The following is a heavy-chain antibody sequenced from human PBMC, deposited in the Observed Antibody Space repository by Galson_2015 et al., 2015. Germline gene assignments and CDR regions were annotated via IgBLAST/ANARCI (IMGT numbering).Heavy chain of an antibody. CDR2: ISSTTTYI. J-gene: IGHJ4*02. CDR1: EFTFSSYY. D-gene: IGHD3-3*01. CDR3: ARQILHYDFWSGYYPTNFDY. Sequence: SLRLSCAASEFTFSSYYMSWVRQAPGKGLEWVSSISSTTTYIYYADSVQGRFTISRDNAKNSPYLQMNSLGAEDTAVYYCARQILHYDFWSGYYPTNFDYWGQGTLVTVSS. V-gene: IGHV3-21*01.